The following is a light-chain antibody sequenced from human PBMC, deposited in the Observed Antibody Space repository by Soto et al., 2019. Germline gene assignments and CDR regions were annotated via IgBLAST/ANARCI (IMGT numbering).Light chain of an antibody. Sequence: IVLTQSPGTLSVSPGERVILSCRASQTLRNKLAWYQQKPGQPPRLLIYGGFTRATGIPARFSGSGSGTEFPLTINSLQSEDFAIYYCQQHNAWPLTFGPGTKLDLK. CDR3: QQHNAWPLT. CDR1: QTLRNK. CDR2: GGF. V-gene: IGKV3-15*01. J-gene: IGKJ3*01.